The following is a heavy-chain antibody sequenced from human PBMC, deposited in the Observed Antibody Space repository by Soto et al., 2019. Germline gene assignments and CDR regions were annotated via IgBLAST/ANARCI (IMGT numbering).Heavy chain of an antibody. D-gene: IGHD6-19*01. Sequence: ASVKVSCKASRYTFTSYAMHWVRQAPGQRLERMGWINAGNGNTKYSQKFQGRVTITRDTSASTAYMELSSLRSEDTAVYYCARDFVAVAGTINWFDPWGQGTLVTVSS. CDR1: RYTFTSYA. CDR2: INAGNGNT. V-gene: IGHV1-3*01. J-gene: IGHJ5*02. CDR3: ARDFVAVAGTINWFDP.